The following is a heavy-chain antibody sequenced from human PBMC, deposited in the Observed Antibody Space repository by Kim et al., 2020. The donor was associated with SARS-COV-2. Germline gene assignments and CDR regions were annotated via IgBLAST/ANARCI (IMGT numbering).Heavy chain of an antibody. Sequence: GGSLRLSCAASGFTFSSYWIHWVRQAPGKGLVWVSRINSDGSSTSYADSVKGRFTISRDNAKNTLYLQMNSLRAEDTAVYYCARIRGLNYYDSSGYLGIWGQGTLVTVSS. CDR3: ARIRGLNYYDSSGYLGI. D-gene: IGHD3-22*01. CDR2: INSDGSST. J-gene: IGHJ4*02. V-gene: IGHV3-74*01. CDR1: GFTFSSYW.